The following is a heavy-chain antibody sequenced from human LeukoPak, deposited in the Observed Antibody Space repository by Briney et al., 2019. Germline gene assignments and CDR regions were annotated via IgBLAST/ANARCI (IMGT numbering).Heavy chain of an antibody. V-gene: IGHV4-39*01. Sequence: SETLSLTCTVSGASVSGSPYYWGWIRQPPGKGLEWIGSIYSSGSTYHNASLQSRVTISIETSKNQISLRLNSVTAADTAIYYCAKSGGYGLIDYWGQGTLVTVSS. CDR2: IYSSGST. CDR3: AKSGGYGLIDY. J-gene: IGHJ4*02. CDR1: GASVSGSPYY. D-gene: IGHD1-26*01.